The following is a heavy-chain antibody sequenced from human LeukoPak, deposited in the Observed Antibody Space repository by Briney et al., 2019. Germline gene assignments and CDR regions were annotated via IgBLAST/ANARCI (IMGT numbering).Heavy chain of an antibody. J-gene: IGHJ4*02. CDR1: GYSFTSYW. V-gene: IGHV5-51*01. CDR3: ARQDDGSGYDLDY. D-gene: IGHD3-22*01. CDR2: IYPGDSEI. Sequence: PGESLKISCKGSGYSFTSYWIGWVRQMPGKGLEWMGIIYPGDSEIRYSPSFQGQVTISADKSISTAYLPWSSLKASDTALYYCARQDDGSGYDLDYWGQGTLVTVSS.